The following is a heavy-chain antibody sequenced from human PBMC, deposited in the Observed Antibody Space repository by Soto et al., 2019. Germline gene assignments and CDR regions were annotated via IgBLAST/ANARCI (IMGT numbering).Heavy chain of an antibody. D-gene: IGHD6-19*01. J-gene: IGHJ4*02. CDR1: GGSFSGYY. Sequence: SETLSLTCAVYGGSFSGYYWSWIRQPPGKGLEWIGEINHSGSTNYNPSLKSRVTISVDTSKNQFSLKLSSVTAADTAVYYCVALGLSGWYFDYWGQGTLVTVSS. V-gene: IGHV4-34*01. CDR3: VALGLSGWYFDY. CDR2: INHSGST.